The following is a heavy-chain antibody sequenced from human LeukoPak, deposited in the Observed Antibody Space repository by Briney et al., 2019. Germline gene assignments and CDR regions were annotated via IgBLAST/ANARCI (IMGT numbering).Heavy chain of an antibody. Sequence: PSETLSLTCVVSGGSISSSNWWSWVRQPPGKGLEGIGEIYHSGSTNYIPSLKTRITISVDKSKNTFSLSLNSVTAADTAVYYCARGRDGFNSLPFDYWGQGTLVTVSS. CDR2: IYHSGST. CDR1: GGSISSSNW. D-gene: IGHD5-24*01. CDR3: ARGRDGFNSLPFDY. J-gene: IGHJ4*02. V-gene: IGHV4-4*02.